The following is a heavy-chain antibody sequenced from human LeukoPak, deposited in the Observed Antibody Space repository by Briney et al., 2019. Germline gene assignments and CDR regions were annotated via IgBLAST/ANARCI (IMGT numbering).Heavy chain of an antibody. V-gene: IGHV3-23*01. D-gene: IGHD6-19*01. J-gene: IGHJ4*02. CDR1: GFTFSRYG. CDR3: GKDQSTQWLVAPADY. CDR2: ISDSGGST. Sequence: GGSLRLSCAASGFTFSRYGMSWGRQAPGKGLEWVSGISDSGGSTYYTDSVKGRFTISRENSKNTLYLQMNSLTAEDTAVYYCGKDQSTQWLVAPADYWGQGILVTVSS.